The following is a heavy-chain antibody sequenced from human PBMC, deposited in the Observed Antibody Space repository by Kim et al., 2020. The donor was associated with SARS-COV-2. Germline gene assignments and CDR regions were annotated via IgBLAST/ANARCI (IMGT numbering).Heavy chain of an antibody. CDR1: GFTFSSYA. CDR2: ISSNGGST. D-gene: IGHD3-10*01. CDR3: VKEDPEYAFDI. J-gene: IGHJ3*02. V-gene: IGHV3-64D*09. Sequence: GGSLRLSCSASGFTFSSYAMHWVRQAPGKGLEYVSAISSNGGSTYYADSVKGRFTISRDNSKNTLYLQMSSLSAEDTAVYYCVKEDPEYAFDIWGQGTMVTVSS.